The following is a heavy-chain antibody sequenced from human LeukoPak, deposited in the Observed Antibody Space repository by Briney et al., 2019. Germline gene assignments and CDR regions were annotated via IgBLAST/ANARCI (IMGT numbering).Heavy chain of an antibody. J-gene: IGHJ4*02. D-gene: IGHD3-22*01. CDR2: IWCDGSNK. CDR1: GFTFSSYG. V-gene: IGHV3-33*06. Sequence: GGSLRLSCAASGFTFSSYGTHWVRQAPGKGLEWVAVIWCDGSNKYYADSVKGRFTISRDNSKNTLYLQMNSLRAEDTAVYYCAKDFTVGYYYDSSGLNFDYWGQGTLVTVSS. CDR3: AKDFTVGYYYDSSGLNFDY.